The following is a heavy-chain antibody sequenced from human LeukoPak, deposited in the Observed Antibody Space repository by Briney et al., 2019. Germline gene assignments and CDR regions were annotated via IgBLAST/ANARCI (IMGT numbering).Heavy chain of an antibody. D-gene: IGHD3-10*01. CDR3: AKAGYYYGSGSYFKFDY. V-gene: IGHV3-9*01. CDR2: ISWNSGSI. J-gene: IGHJ4*02. CDR1: GFTFDDYA. Sequence: GRSLRLSCAASGFTFDDYAMHWVRQAPGKGLEWVSGISWNSGSIGYADSVKGRFTISRDNAKNFLYLQMNSLRAEDTALYYCAKAGYYYGSGSYFKFDYWGQGTLVTVSS.